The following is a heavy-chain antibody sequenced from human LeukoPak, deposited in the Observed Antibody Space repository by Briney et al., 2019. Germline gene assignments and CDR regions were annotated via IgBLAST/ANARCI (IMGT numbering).Heavy chain of an antibody. CDR3: ARRERITIFGMVISSAFDY. J-gene: IGHJ4*02. V-gene: IGHV3-21*01. Sequence: GGSLRLSCAASGFTFSSYSMNWVRQAPGKGLEWVASISSSSSYIYYADSVKGRFTISRDNAKNSLYLQMNSLRAEDTAVYYCARRERITIFGMVISSAFDYWGQGTLVTVSS. CDR2: ISSSSSYI. CDR1: GFTFSSYS. D-gene: IGHD3-3*01.